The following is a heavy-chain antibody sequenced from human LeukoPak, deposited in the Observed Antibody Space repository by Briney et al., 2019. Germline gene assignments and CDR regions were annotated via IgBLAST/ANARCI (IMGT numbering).Heavy chain of an antibody. D-gene: IGHD3-22*01. J-gene: IGHJ4*02. CDR1: GYTFTSYY. CDR3: ARDLIDSSGYFDY. V-gene: IGHV1-46*01. CDR2: INPSGGST. Sequence: ASVTVSCKASGYTFTSYYMHWVRQAPGQGLAWMGIINPSGGSTSYAQKFQGRVTMTRDMSTSTVYMELSSLRSEDTAVYCCARDLIDSSGYFDYWGQGTLVTVSS.